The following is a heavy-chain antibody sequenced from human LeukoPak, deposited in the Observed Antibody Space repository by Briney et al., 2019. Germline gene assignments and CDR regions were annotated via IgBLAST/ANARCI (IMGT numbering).Heavy chain of an antibody. V-gene: IGHV4-59*01. D-gene: IGHD3-22*01. CDR1: GGSFTNYY. Sequence: SETLSLTCTVSGGSFTNYYWTFIRQPPGKGLEWIGYIYYSGNTNYNPSLRSRVTISVDTSNNQFSLKLNSVTAADTAVYYCARCRNYYDSSGSYTGGFDFWGPGTLVTVSS. J-gene: IGHJ4*02. CDR3: ARCRNYYDSSGSYTGGFDF. CDR2: IYYSGNT.